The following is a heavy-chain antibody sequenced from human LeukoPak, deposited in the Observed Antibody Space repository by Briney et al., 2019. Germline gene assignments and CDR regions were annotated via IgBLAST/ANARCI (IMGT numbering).Heavy chain of an antibody. D-gene: IGHD3-22*01. CDR1: GGTFSSYA. Sequence: GASVKVSCKASGGTFSSYAISWVRQAPGQGLEWMGGIIPIFGTANYAQKFQGRVTITTDESTSTAYMELSSLRSEDTAVHYCASSFYDSSGYYYYFDYWGQGTLVTVSS. J-gene: IGHJ4*02. CDR3: ASSFYDSSGYYYYFDY. CDR2: IIPIFGTA. V-gene: IGHV1-69*05.